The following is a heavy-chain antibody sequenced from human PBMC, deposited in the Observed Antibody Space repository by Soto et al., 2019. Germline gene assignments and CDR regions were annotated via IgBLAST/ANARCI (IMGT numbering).Heavy chain of an antibody. D-gene: IGHD5-18*01. CDR1: GFTFSSYS. CDR2: ISSSSSTI. V-gene: IGHV3-48*04. J-gene: IGHJ3*02. Sequence: GGSLRLSCAASGFTFSSYSMNWVRQAPGKGLEWVSYISSSSSTIYYADSVKGRFTISRDNAKNSLYLQMNSLRAEDTAVYYCARDLRTAMPNQAGDAFDIWGQGTMVTVSS. CDR3: ARDLRTAMPNQAGDAFDI.